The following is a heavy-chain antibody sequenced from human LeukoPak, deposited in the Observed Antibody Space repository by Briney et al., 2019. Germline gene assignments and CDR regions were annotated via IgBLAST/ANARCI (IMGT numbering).Heavy chain of an antibody. CDR2: IWFDGKNE. D-gene: IGHD3-16*02. J-gene: IGHJ4*02. Sequence: GGSLRLSCAASGFTFSSFGMHWVRQAPGKGLEWVADIWFDGKNEHFADSVKGRFTISRDNSKNTLYLQMNSLRAEDTAVYYCASDFYRDCWGQGTLVTVSS. CDR3: ASDFYRDC. V-gene: IGHV3-33*01. CDR1: GFTFSSFG.